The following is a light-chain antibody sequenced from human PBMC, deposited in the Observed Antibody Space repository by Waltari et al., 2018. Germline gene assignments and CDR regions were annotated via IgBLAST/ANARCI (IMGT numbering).Light chain of an antibody. CDR2: AVS. CDR1: SSDVGGYNY. J-gene: IGLJ3*02. Sequence: QSALTQPASVSGSPGQSITISCTGTSSDVGGYNYVSWYQQHPGKAPKLMISAVSNRPSGVSNRFSGSKSGNTASLTISGLQAEDGADYYCSSYTSSSTLWVFGGGTKLTVL. CDR3: SSYTSSSTLWV. V-gene: IGLV2-14*03.